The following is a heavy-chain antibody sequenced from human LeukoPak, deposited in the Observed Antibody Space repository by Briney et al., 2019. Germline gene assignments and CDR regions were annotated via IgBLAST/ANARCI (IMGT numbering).Heavy chain of an antibody. CDR2: IYTSGST. V-gene: IGHV4-61*02. CDR1: RGSISSGSYY. Sequence: PSQTLSLTCTVSRGSISSGSYYWSWIRQPAGKGLEWIGRIYTSGSTNYNPSLKSRVTVSVDTSKNQFSLRLSSVTAADTAVYYCARVTGYMIEDYFDYWGQGTLVTVSS. J-gene: IGHJ4*02. CDR3: ARVTGYMIEDYFDY. D-gene: IGHD3-22*01.